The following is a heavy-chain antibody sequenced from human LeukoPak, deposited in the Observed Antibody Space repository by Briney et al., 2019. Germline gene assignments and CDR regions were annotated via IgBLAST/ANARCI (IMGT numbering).Heavy chain of an antibody. CDR1: GGSISSYY. Sequence: KPSETLSLTCTVSGGSISSYYWSWIRQPPGKGLEWIGYIYYSGSTNYNPSLKSRVTISVDTSKNQFSLKLSSVTAADTAVYYCARSSRADYYYYYGMDVWGQGTTVTVSS. CDR3: ARSSRADYYYYYGMDV. D-gene: IGHD2-15*01. J-gene: IGHJ6*02. V-gene: IGHV4-59*01. CDR2: IYYSGST.